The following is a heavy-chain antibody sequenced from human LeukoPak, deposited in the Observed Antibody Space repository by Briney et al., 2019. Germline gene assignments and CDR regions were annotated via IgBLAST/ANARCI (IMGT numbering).Heavy chain of an antibody. CDR2: IWYDGSNK. V-gene: IGHV3-33*08. J-gene: IGHJ4*02. Sequence: GGSLRLSCAASGFTVSSNYMSWVRQAPGKGLEWVAVIWYDGSNKYYADSVKGRFTISRDNSKNTLYLQMNSLRAEDTAVYYCAKSYHYYGSSIDYWGQGTLVTVSS. D-gene: IGHD3-10*01. CDR1: GFTVSSNY. CDR3: AKSYHYYGSSIDY.